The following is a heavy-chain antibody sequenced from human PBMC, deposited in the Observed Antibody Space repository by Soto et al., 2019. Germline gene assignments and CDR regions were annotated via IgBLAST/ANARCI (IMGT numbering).Heavy chain of an antibody. V-gene: IGHV3-73*01. CDR3: SRQASDFWSGKPQYYMDV. Sequence: EVQLVESGGGLVQPGGSLKLSCAASGFTFSGSAMHWVRQASGKGLEWVGRIRSKGNNYATAYGASLKGRFTISRDDSKNTAYLPMNSLNTEDTALYYCSRQASDFWSGKPQYYMDVWGKGTTVTVSS. D-gene: IGHD3-3*01. J-gene: IGHJ6*03. CDR1: GFTFSGSA. CDR2: IRSKGNNYAT.